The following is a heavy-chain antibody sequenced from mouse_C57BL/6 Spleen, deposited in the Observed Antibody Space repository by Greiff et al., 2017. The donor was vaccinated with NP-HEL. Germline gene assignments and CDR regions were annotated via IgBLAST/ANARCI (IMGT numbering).Heavy chain of an antibody. J-gene: IGHJ3*01. CDR3: ARQAYYDYDGGAWFAY. D-gene: IGHD2-4*01. CDR2: ISGGGGNT. V-gene: IGHV5-9*01. Sequence: EVQLVESGGGLVKPGGSLKLSCAASGFTFSSYTMSWVRQTPEKRLEWVATISGGGGNTYYPDSVKGRFTITRDNDKNTLYLQMSSLRSEDTVLYYCARQAYYDYDGGAWFAYWGQGTLVTVSA. CDR1: GFTFSSYT.